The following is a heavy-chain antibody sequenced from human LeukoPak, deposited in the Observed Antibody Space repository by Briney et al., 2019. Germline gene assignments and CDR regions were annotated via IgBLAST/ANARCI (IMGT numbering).Heavy chain of an antibody. D-gene: IGHD6-13*01. V-gene: IGHV4-31*03. CDR2: IYYSGST. CDR1: VGSISSGGYY. J-gene: IGHJ4*02. CDR3: ARARSAAGNFDY. Sequence: PSETLSLSCTVSVGSISSGGYYWSWIRQHPGKGLEWIGYIYYSGSTYYNPSLKSRVTISADTSKNQFSLKLSSVTAADTAVYYCARARSAAGNFDYWGQGTLVTVSS.